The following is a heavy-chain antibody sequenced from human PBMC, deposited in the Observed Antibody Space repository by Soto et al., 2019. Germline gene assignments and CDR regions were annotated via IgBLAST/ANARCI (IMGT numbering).Heavy chain of an antibody. D-gene: IGHD2-2*01. V-gene: IGHV3-23*01. CDR1: GFTFSTYS. Sequence: PGGSLRLSCKASGFTFSTYSMNWVRQAPGKGLDWVASISGAGGTTYYADSVRGRFTVSRDNSKNTLYLDMHNLSAGDTAVYSVAKGVLPAPPLNSWGQGTLVTVSS. CDR3: AKGVLPAPPLNS. CDR2: ISGAGGTT. J-gene: IGHJ4*02.